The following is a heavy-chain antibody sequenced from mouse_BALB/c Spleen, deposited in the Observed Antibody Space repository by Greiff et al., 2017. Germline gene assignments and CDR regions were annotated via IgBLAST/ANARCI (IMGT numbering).Heavy chain of an antibody. CDR3: ASYYYGSSTWFAY. CDR2: ISSGSSTI. Sequence: EVKLMESGGGLVQPGGSRKLSCAASGFTFSSFGMHWVRQAPEKGLEWVAYISSGSSTIYYADTVKGRFTISSDNPKNTLFLQMTSLRSEDTAMYYCASYYYGSSTWFAYWGQGTLVTVSA. V-gene: IGHV5-17*02. D-gene: IGHD1-1*01. CDR1: GFTFSSFG. J-gene: IGHJ3*01.